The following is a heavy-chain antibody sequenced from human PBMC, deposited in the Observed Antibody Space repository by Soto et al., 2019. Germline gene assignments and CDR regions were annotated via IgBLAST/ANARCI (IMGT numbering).Heavy chain of an antibody. J-gene: IGHJ3*02. CDR3: TTDRELGYCSGGSCYSDAFDI. CDR2: IKSKTDGGTT. V-gene: IGHV3-15*07. D-gene: IGHD2-15*01. Sequence: EVQLVESGGGLVKPGGSLRLSCAASGFTFSNAWMNWVRQAPGKGLEWVGRIKSKTDGGTTDYAAPVKGRFTISRDDSKXXLXLXXNSLKPEDTAVNYCTTDRELGYCSGGSCYSDAFDIWGQGTMVTVSS. CDR1: GFTFSNAW.